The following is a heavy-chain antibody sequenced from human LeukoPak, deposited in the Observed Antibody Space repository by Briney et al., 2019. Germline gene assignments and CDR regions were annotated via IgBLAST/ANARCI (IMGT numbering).Heavy chain of an antibody. V-gene: IGHV4-59*08. CDR2: IHYSGTT. D-gene: IGHD1-26*01. CDR3: ATRTLEWELPGGDY. J-gene: IGHJ4*02. CDR1: GGSISINY. Sequence: SETLSLTCAVSGGSISINYWSWIRQPPGKGLEWIGYIHYSGTTNYNPSLKSRVTISIDTSRNQFSLKLSSVTAADTAVYYCATRTLEWELPGGDYWGQGTLVTVSS.